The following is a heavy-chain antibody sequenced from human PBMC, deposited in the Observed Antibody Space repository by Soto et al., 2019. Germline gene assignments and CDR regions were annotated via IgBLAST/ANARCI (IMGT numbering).Heavy chain of an antibody. Sequence: PSETLSLTCTVSGGSISSYYWSWIWQPPGKGLEWIGYIYYSGSTNYNPSLKSRVTISVDTSKNQFSLRLSSVTAADTAVYYCARATDYYDSSGFLQGMDVWGQGTTVTVSS. V-gene: IGHV4-59*01. D-gene: IGHD3-22*01. CDR2: IYYSGST. CDR1: GGSISSYY. CDR3: ARATDYYDSSGFLQGMDV. J-gene: IGHJ6*02.